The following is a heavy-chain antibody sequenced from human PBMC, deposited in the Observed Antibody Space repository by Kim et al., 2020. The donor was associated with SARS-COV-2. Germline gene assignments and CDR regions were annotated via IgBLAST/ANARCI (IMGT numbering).Heavy chain of an antibody. V-gene: IGHV3-23*01. D-gene: IGHD1-26*01. CDR2: ISGSGGST. CDR1: GFTFSSYA. Sequence: GGSLRLSCAASGFTFSSYAMSWVRQAPGKVLEWVSAISGSGGSTYYEDSVKGRFTISRDNSKNTLYLQMNSLRAEDTAVYYCAKDGLGSYVGYYYGMDVWGQGTTVTVSS. J-gene: IGHJ6*02. CDR3: AKDGLGSYVGYYYGMDV.